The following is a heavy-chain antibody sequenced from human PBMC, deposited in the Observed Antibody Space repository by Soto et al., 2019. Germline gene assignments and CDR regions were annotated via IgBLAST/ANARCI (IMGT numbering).Heavy chain of an antibody. J-gene: IGHJ4*02. V-gene: IGHV3-53*05. Sequence: HPGGSLRLACAVSGFSVSSSHMNWVRQAPGKGQEWVSVIYSGGSTYYAVSVKGRFTISRDNFKNSLYLQMSSLRADDTAVYYCAIDGPHISIFGYGAYWAQGNLVTVSS. CDR2: IYSGGST. D-gene: IGHD3-3*01. CDR3: AIDGPHISIFGYGAY. CDR1: GFSVSSSH.